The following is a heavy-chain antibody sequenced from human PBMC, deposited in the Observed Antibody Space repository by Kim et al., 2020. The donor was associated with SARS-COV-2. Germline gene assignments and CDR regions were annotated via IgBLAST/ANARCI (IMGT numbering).Heavy chain of an antibody. CDR1: GFTFSSYS. CDR3: AREFLGVEIYYYYYGMDV. Sequence: GGSLRLSCAASGFTFSSYSMNWVRQAPGKGLEWVSSISSSSSYIYYADSVKGRFTISRDNAKNSLYLQMNSLRAEDTAVYYCAREFLGVEIYYYYYGMDVWGQGTTVTVSS. D-gene: IGHD3-3*01. CDR2: ISSSSSYI. J-gene: IGHJ6*02. V-gene: IGHV3-21*01.